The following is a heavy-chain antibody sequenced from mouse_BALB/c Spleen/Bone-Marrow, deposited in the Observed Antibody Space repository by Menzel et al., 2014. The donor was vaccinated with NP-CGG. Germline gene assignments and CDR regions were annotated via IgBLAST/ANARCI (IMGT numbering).Heavy chain of an antibody. Sequence: QVQLQQPGAELVRPGTSVKISCKASGYAFTNYWLGWVKQRPGHGLEWIGDIYPGSGNTYYTEKFKGKATLTADTSSSTAYMQLSSLTSEDSAVYFCARRRSLDYWGQATILTVSS. V-gene: IGHV1-63*02. CDR1: GYAFTNYW. CDR3: ARRRSLDY. J-gene: IGHJ2*01. CDR2: IYPGSGNT.